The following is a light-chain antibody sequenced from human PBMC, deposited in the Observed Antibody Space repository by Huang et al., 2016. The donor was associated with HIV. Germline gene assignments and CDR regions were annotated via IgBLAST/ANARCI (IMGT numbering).Light chain of an antibody. CDR3: QQYNNWSPIT. CDR1: QSVSSS. CDR2: GAS. J-gene: IGKJ5*01. Sequence: EIVMTQSPATLSESAGERVTLSCRASQSVSSSLAWYQQKPGQAPRLLIYGASTRANGIPARFTGSGSGTEFTLTISSLRSEAFAVYYCQQYNNWSPITFGQGTRLEIK. V-gene: IGKV3-15*01.